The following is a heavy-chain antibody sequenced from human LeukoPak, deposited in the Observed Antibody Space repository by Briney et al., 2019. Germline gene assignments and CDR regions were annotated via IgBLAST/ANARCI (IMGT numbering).Heavy chain of an antibody. V-gene: IGHV6-1*01. J-gene: IGHJ4*02. CDR2: TYYRSTWFN. CDR3: ARGIVTTGFDY. CDR1: GGSVSSKSAA. D-gene: IGHD5-12*01. Sequence: SQTLSLTCALSGGSVSSKSAAWSWIRQSPSRGFEWLGRTYYRSTWFNDYAVSVKSRIIINPDTSKNQFSLQLNSVTPEDTAVYYCARGIVTTGFDYWGQGTLVTVSS.